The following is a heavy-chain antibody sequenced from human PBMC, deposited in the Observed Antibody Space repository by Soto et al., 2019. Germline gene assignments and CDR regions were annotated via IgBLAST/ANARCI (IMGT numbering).Heavy chain of an antibody. D-gene: IGHD4-17*01. Sequence: EVQLLESGGDLVQSGRSLSLSCAASGVTFSGYAMSWVRQAPGKGLEWVFVIHGGGNSAYYADSVKGRFTISRDNSKNTLDLQMRSLRGEDPAVYYCANNRGRVTTSWPFDYLGQGTLFTFS. J-gene: IGHJ4*02. CDR2: IHGGGNSA. V-gene: IGHV3-23*01. CDR3: ANNRGRVTTSWPFDY. CDR1: GVTFSGYA.